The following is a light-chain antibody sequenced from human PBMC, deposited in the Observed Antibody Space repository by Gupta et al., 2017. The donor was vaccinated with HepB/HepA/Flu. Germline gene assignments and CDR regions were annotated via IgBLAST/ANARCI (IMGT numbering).Light chain of an antibody. CDR1: QSVSSSY. V-gene: IGKV3D-20*01. CDR2: EAS. Sequence: EIVLTQPPVPLSLSPGARATLSCGTSQSVSSSYLAWYQQKPGLAPRLLIYEASNRATGIPDRFSGSGSGTDFTLTISRLEPEDFAVYYCQQYGSSPLTFGGGTKVEIK. CDR3: QQYGSSPLT. J-gene: IGKJ4*01.